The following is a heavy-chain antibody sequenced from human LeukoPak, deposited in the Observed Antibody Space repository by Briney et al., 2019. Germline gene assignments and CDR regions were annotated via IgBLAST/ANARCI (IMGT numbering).Heavy chain of an antibody. V-gene: IGHV3-23*01. CDR3: AKEVSNVTMIVYVARYFDY. CDR1: GFTFSRYA. Sequence: GGSLRLSCAPSGFTFSRYAMSRVRQARGKGREWVSDISGRGGSTYYADSVRGRFTLSRDNMKNTLYLQIKSVRDKDTAVFNCAKEVSNVTMIVYVARYFDYWGQGTLVTVSS. D-gene: IGHD3-22*01. CDR2: ISGRGGST. J-gene: IGHJ4*03.